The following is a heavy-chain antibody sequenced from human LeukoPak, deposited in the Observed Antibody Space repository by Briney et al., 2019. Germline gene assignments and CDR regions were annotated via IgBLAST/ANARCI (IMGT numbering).Heavy chain of an antibody. Sequence: PWGALRLPCAASGFTLSSYNMNWVRPAPGEGLEWVSSICSNSNYIYYAASVKGRFTISRDNAKNSLYLQMNSLRAEDTAVYYCARDLTPRYYYDSSGYYRPSGSDAFDIWGQGTMVTVSS. D-gene: IGHD3-22*01. CDR1: GFTLSSYN. CDR3: ARDLTPRYYYDSSGYYRPSGSDAFDI. CDR2: ICSNSNYI. V-gene: IGHV3-21*01. J-gene: IGHJ3*02.